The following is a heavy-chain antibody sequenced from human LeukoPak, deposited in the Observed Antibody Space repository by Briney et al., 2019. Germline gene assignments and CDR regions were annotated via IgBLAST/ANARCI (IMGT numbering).Heavy chain of an antibody. V-gene: IGHV4-59*12. CDR3: ARWYGSGTRNPWFDS. Sequence: PSETLSLTCTVSGGSITSYYRSWIRQPPGRGLEWLGYVYHSGGAYYNPSLKTPVTISIDRSKSQFSLKMEFVTAADTAVYYCARWYGSGTRNPWFDSWGQGALVTVSS. CDR2: VYHSGGA. CDR1: GGSITSYY. J-gene: IGHJ5*01. D-gene: IGHD3-10*01.